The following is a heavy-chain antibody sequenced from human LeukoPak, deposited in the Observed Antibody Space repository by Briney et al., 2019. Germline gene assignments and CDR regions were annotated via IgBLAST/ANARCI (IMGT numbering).Heavy chain of an antibody. D-gene: IGHD5-18*01. CDR2: INPNSGGT. Sequence: GASVKVSCKASGYTFTGYYMHWVRQAPGQGLEWMGWINPNSGGTNYAQKFQGRVTMTTDTSTSTAYMELRSLRSDDTAVYYCAREAVDTAMVDYWGQGTLVTVSS. V-gene: IGHV1-2*02. J-gene: IGHJ4*02. CDR1: GYTFTGYY. CDR3: AREAVDTAMVDY.